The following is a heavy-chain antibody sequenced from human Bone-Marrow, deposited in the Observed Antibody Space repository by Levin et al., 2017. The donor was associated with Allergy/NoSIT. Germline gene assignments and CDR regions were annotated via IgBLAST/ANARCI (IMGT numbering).Heavy chain of an antibody. D-gene: IGHD2-8*01. CDR1: GFTFSGYW. Sequence: GESLKISCASSGFTFSGYWMAWVRQAPGKGLEWVANINRDGGDGYYVDSVKGRFTISRDNARNSLDLQMNSLRVEDTAVYYCARNGAWCFEFWGQGTLVTVSS. CDR2: INRDGGDG. J-gene: IGHJ4*02. CDR3: ARNGAWCFEF. V-gene: IGHV3-7*02.